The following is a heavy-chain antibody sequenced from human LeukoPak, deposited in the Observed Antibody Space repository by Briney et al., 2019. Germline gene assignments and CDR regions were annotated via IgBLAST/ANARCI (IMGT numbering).Heavy chain of an antibody. V-gene: IGHV1-18*01. Sequence: ASVKVSCKASGYTFTSYGISWVRQAPGQGLECMGWISAYNGNTNYAQKLQGRVTMTTDTSTSTAYKELRNLRSDDTAVYYCARDQYYYDSSGYYYEGYFDYWGQGTLVTVSS. CDR1: GYTFTSYG. D-gene: IGHD3-22*01. J-gene: IGHJ4*02. CDR2: ISAYNGNT. CDR3: ARDQYYYDSSGYYYEGYFDY.